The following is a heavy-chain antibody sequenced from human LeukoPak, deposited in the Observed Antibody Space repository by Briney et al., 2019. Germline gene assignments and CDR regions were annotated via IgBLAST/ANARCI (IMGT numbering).Heavy chain of an antibody. CDR3: ARDLSTSCYLGSGWYSCLGPDAFDI. J-gene: IGHJ3*02. V-gene: IGHV1-46*01. CDR2: INACGGST. Sequence: PVASVKASCKACGYTFTRYYMQWVRQAPGQGREGMGMINACGGSTSYAQKFQGRVTMTRDLSTSTVYIELSSLRTDDTAVYYCARDLSTSCYLGSGWYSCLGPDAFDIWGQGTMVTVSS. D-gene: IGHD6-19*01. CDR1: GYTFTRYY.